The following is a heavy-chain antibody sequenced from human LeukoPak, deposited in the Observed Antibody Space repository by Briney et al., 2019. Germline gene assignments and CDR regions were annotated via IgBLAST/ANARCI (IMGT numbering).Heavy chain of an antibody. CDR3: ASPLIVASAFDI. D-gene: IGHD2-15*01. Sequence: GGSLRLSCAASGFTVSRNYMSWVRQALGKWLEWVSVLYSGGSTYYTDSVKGRFTISRDNSKNTLFLQMNSLRVEDTAVYYCASPLIVASAFDIWGQGTMVTVSS. V-gene: IGHV3-66*02. J-gene: IGHJ3*02. CDR2: LYSGGST. CDR1: GFTVSRNY.